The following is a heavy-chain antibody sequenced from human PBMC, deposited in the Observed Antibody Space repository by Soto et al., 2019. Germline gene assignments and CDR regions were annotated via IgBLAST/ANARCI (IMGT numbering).Heavy chain of an antibody. CDR2: IYHSWST. V-gene: IGHV4-4*02. J-gene: IGHJ1*01. CDR1: DGSISSSVC. Sequence: SETPALTFAVPDGSISSSVCWSCVRQPPRKRLEWIGEIYHSWSTNYNPSLKSRVTISVDKSKNQFSLQLSSVTAADTAVYYSTREYYYDSSGYYPDWGQG. D-gene: IGHD3-22*01. CDR3: TREYYYDSSGYYPD.